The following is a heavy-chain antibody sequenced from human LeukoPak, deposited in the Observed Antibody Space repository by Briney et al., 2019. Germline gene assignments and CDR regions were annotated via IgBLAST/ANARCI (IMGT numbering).Heavy chain of an antibody. V-gene: IGHV1-69*04. J-gene: IGHJ4*02. CDR2: IIPILGIA. CDR3: AFAPYYYDSSGSGGYFDY. D-gene: IGHD3-22*01. CDR1: GGTFSSYA. Sequence: ASVKVSCKASGGTFSSYAISWVRQAPGQGLEWMGRIIPILGIANYAQKFQGRVTITADKSTSTAYMELSSLRSEDTAVYYCAFAPYYYDSSGSGGYFDYWGQGTLVTVSS.